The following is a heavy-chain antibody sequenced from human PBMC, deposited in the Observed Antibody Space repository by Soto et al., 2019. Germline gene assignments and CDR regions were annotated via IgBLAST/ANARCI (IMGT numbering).Heavy chain of an antibody. D-gene: IGHD5-12*01. CDR1: GDSLSRAHYC. V-gene: IGHV4-30-4*08. J-gene: IGHJ4*02. Sequence: SETLSLTCTVSGDSLSRAHYCWSWIRQAPGKGLEWIGYICYGGSTYHRPSRKRRTSMSVDTSKTQFSLTSPSVPAPDPAVYYCASDESGLFDYWGQGRLVTVSS. CDR3: ASDESGLFDY. CDR2: ICYGGST.